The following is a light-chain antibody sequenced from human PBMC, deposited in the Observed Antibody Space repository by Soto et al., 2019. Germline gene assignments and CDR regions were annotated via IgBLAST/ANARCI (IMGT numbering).Light chain of an antibody. Sequence: EIFMTQSPATLSVFPGERVILSCRASQSVGSTLAWYQQKPGQAPRLLTRGASTRATGVPARFSGSGSGTEFTLTISSLQSEDFAVYYCQQYSSSLTFGGGTTLEIK. CDR3: QQYSSSLT. V-gene: IGKV3-15*01. J-gene: IGKJ4*02. CDR1: QSVGST. CDR2: GAS.